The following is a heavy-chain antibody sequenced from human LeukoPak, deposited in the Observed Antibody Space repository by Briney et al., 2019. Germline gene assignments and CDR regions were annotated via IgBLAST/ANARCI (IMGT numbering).Heavy chain of an antibody. V-gene: IGHV1-18*01. CDR2: ISAYNGNT. Sequence: ASVKVSCKASGGTFSSYAISWVRQAPGQGLEWMGWISAYNGNTNYAQKLQGRVTMTTDTSTSTAYMELRSLRSDDTAVYYCARNTIFGVVIIPLDYWGQGTLVTVSS. D-gene: IGHD3-3*01. J-gene: IGHJ4*02. CDR3: ARNTIFGVVIIPLDY. CDR1: GGTFSSYA.